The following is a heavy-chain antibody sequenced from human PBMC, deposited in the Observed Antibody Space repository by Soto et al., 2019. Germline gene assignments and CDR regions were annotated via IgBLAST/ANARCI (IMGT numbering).Heavy chain of an antibody. CDR2: IYYSGST. CDR1: GGSISSYY. V-gene: IGHV4-59*01. Sequence: KPSETLSLTCTVSGGSISSYYWSWIRQPPGKGLEWIGYIYYSGSTNYNPSLKSRVTISVDTSKNQFSLKLSSVTAADTAVYYCASAKLHLGTFDYWGQGTLVTVSS. J-gene: IGHJ4*02. CDR3: ASAKLHLGTFDY. D-gene: IGHD3-16*01.